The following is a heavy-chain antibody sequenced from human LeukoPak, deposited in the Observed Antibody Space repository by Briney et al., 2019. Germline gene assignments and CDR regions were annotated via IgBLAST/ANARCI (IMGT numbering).Heavy chain of an antibody. CDR2: IKQDGSEK. CDR3: ARGGGYQWELLFDY. CDR1: GFTFSSYW. Sequence: GGSLRLSCAASGFTFSSYWMSWVRQAPGKGLEWVANIKQDGSEKYYVDSVKGRFTISRDNAKNSLYLQMNSLRAEDTAVYYCARGGGYQWELLFDYWGQGTLVIVSS. J-gene: IGHJ4*02. V-gene: IGHV3-7*01. D-gene: IGHD1-26*01.